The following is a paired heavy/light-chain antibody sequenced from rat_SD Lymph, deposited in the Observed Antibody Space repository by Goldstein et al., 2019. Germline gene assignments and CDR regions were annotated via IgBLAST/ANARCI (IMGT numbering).Heavy chain of an antibody. CDR3: ARDSINNPYYFDY. V-gene: IGHV2-30*01. J-gene: IGHJ2*01. Sequence: QVQLKESGPGLVQPSQTLSLTCTVSGFSLTSYNVHWVRQPTGKGLEWMGVIWTGGSTDYNSALKSRLSISRDTSKSQVFLKMNSLQTEDIATYYCARDSINNPYYFDYWGQGVMVTVSS. D-gene: IGHD1-4*01. CDR1: GFSLTSYN. CDR2: IWTGGST.
Light chain of an antibody. J-gene: IGKJ2-1*01. CDR1: EGISSY. CDR2: GAK. Sequence: DIQMTQSPASLSASLGETISIECLASEGISSYLAWYQQKPGKSPQLLIFGAKSLQAGVPSRFSGSGSGTQFSLKISSMQPEDEGEYFCQQSYKFPPTFGAGTKLELK. CDR3: QQSYKFPPT. V-gene: IGKV12S27*01.